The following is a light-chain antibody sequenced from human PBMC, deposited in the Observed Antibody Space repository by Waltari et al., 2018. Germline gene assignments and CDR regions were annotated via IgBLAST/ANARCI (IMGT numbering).Light chain of an antibody. V-gene: IGLV5-45*02. CDR3: MIWHSSAVV. CDR2: YKSDSDK. Sequence: QAVLTQPSSLSESPGASASLTCTLRSGINVGTYRIYWHQQKPGSPPQYLLRYKSDSDKQQGSGVPSRFSGSKDASANAGILLISGLQSEDEADYYCMIWHSSAVVFGGGTKLTVL. J-gene: IGLJ2*01. CDR1: SGINVGTYR.